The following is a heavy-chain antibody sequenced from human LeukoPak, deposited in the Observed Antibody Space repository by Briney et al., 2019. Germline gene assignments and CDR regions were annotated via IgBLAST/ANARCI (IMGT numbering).Heavy chain of an antibody. CDR1: GYMFIDYA. V-gene: IGHV1-3*01. CDR2: INAGNGKT. J-gene: IGHJ4*02. Sequence: ASVKVSCKASGYMFIDYAIQWVRQAPGQGLEWMGWINAGNGKTKYSQKFQGRVTITRETSASTAYVELSGLRSEDTAVYYCARARWTSTVTTYYLDYWGQGTLVTVSS. CDR3: ARARWTSTVTTYYLDY. D-gene: IGHD4-17*01.